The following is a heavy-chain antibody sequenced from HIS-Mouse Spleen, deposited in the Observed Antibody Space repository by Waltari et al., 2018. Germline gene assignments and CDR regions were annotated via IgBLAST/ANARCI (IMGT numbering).Heavy chain of an antibody. CDR1: GYNLTRYD. CDR3: ARGHDYSNYFDY. Sequence: QVQLVQSGAEVKKPGAAVKVACKAAGYNLTRYDINWVRQATGQGREWMGWMNPNSGNTGYAQKFQGRVTMTRNTSISTAYMELSSLRSEDTAVYYCARGHDYSNYFDYWGQGTLVTVSS. J-gene: IGHJ4*02. D-gene: IGHD4-4*01. V-gene: IGHV1-8*01. CDR2: MNPNSGNT.